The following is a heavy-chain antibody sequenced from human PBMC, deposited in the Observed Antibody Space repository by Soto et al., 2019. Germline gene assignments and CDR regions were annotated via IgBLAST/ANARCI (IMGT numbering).Heavy chain of an antibody. J-gene: IGHJ4*02. D-gene: IGHD3-9*01. V-gene: IGHV4-34*01. CDR2: INHSGST. CDR1: GGSFSGYY. CDR3: ARASRLRYFDW. Sequence: SETLSLTCAVYGGSFSGYYWSWIRQPPGKGLEWIGEINHSGSTNYNPSLKSRVTISVDTSKNQFSLKLSSVTAADTAVYYCARASRLRYFDWWGQGTLVTVSS.